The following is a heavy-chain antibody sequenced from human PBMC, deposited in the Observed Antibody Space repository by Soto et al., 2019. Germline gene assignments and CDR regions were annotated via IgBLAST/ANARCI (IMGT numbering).Heavy chain of an antibody. D-gene: IGHD3-16*01. CDR3: AARGGGGGY. CDR1: GFTVSNNY. J-gene: IGHJ4*02. CDR2: IYSGGYT. V-gene: IGHV3-53*01. Sequence: EVQLVESGGGLIQPGGSLRLSCAVSGFTVSNNYMSWVRQAPGKGLEGVSVIYSGGYTAYGDSVKGRFTISRDNSKNALCLQKNSRGAGDAAVYCWAARGGGGGYWGQGTLVTVSS.